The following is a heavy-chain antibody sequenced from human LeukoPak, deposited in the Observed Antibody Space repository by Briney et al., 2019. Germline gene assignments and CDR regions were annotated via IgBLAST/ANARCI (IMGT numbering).Heavy chain of an antibody. CDR3: ARGDVWFDP. Sequence: GGSLRLSCAASGFTFSNYWMYWVRQAPGKGLVWVSRINSDGSSTNYADSVKGRFTISRDNGKNTLYLQMNSLRVEDTAVYYCARGDVWFDPWGQGTLVTVSS. V-gene: IGHV3-74*01. J-gene: IGHJ5*02. CDR1: GFTFSNYW. CDR2: INSDGSST.